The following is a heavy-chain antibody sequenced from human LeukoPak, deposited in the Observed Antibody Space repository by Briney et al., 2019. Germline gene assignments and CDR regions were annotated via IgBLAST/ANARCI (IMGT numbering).Heavy chain of an antibody. Sequence: SETLSLTCAVYGGSFSGYYWSWIRQPPGKGLEWIGEINHSGSTNYNPSLKSRVTISVDTSKNQFSLKLSSVTAADTAVYYCARGQVGGYWGQGTLVTVSS. CDR2: INHSGST. J-gene: IGHJ4*02. CDR1: GGSFSGYY. V-gene: IGHV4-34*01. D-gene: IGHD2-15*01. CDR3: ARGQVGGY.